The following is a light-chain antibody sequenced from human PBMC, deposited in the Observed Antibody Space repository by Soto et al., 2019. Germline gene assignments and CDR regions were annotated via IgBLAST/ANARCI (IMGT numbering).Light chain of an antibody. CDR1: QTVNSYY. CDR2: GAS. CDR3: QQYASSPLT. V-gene: IGKV3-20*01. J-gene: IGKJ4*01. Sequence: ENVLTQSPGTLSLSPGERATLSCRASQTVNSYYLAWYQQKPGQAPRLLVYGASNRATGIPDRFSGGGSGTDFTLTITRLEPEDFAVYYCQQYASSPLTFGGGTKVDIK.